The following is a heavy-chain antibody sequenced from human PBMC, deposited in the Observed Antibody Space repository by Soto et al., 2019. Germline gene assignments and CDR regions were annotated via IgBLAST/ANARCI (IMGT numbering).Heavy chain of an antibody. V-gene: IGHV4-4*07. CDR1: GGSISNYY. Sequence: SETLSLTCSVSGGSISNYYWTWIRQPAGKGLEWIGRIYTSGTTNYNPSLKSRVTMSVDTSKNQFSLKLSSVTAADTALYYCARQTTYSSSWYDYWGHGTLVTVSS. CDR2: IYTSGTT. D-gene: IGHD6-13*01. CDR3: ARQTTYSSSWYDY. J-gene: IGHJ5*01.